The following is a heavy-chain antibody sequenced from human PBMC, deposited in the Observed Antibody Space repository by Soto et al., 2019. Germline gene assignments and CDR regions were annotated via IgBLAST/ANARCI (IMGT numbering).Heavy chain of an antibody. J-gene: IGHJ4*02. CDR3: AKDISYYDSSGYLDY. V-gene: IGHV3-9*01. CDR1: GFAFADFA. CDR2: ISWNSAII. D-gene: IGHD3-22*01. Sequence: EVQLVESGGDLVQPGKSLRLSCAASGFAFADFAMHWVRQAPGKGLEWISGISWNSAIIGYADSVKGRFTISRDNAKNSLYLQMTSLRAEDTALSYCAKDISYYDSSGYLDYWGQGVVVTVSA.